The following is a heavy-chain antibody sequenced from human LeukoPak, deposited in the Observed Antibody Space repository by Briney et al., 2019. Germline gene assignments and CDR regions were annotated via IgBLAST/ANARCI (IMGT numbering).Heavy chain of an antibody. V-gene: IGHV4-34*01. Sequence: XETXSLTXXVYGXSFSGYYWSWXRXXPGXXXXXXGEINHSGSTNYNPSLKSRVTISVDTSKNQFSLKLSSVTAADTAVYYCARRSSTRLNYYYMDVWGKGTTVTVSS. CDR1: GXSFSGYY. J-gene: IGHJ6*03. CDR2: INHSGST. CDR3: ARRSSTRLNYYYMDV. D-gene: IGHD2-2*01.